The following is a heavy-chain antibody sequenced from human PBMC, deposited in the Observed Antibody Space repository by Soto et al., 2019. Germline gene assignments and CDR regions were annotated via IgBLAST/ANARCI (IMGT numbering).Heavy chain of an antibody. CDR3: AREITMVPGVIIHYGMDV. J-gene: IGHJ6*02. V-gene: IGHV3-7*03. Sequence: GGSLRLSCAASGFTFSSYWMSWVRQAPGKGLEWVANIKQDGSEKYYVDSVKGRFTISRDNAKNSLYLQMNSLRAEDTAVYYCAREITMVPGVIIHYGMDVWGQGTTVTVS. D-gene: IGHD3-10*01. CDR1: GFTFSSYW. CDR2: IKQDGSEK.